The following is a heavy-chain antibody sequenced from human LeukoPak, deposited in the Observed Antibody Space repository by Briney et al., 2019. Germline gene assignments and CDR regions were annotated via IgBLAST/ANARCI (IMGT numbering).Heavy chain of an antibody. V-gene: IGHV3-30*04. Sequence: PGGSLRLSCAASGFTFSSYAMHWVRQAPGKGLEWVAVISYDGSNKYYADSVKGRFTISRDNSKNTLYLQMNSLRAEDTAVYYCARDPGWVVQYQYYYYYMGVWGKGTTVTVSS. CDR2: ISYDGSNK. CDR1: GFTFSSYA. J-gene: IGHJ6*03. D-gene: IGHD2-15*01. CDR3: ARDPGWVVQYQYYYYYMGV.